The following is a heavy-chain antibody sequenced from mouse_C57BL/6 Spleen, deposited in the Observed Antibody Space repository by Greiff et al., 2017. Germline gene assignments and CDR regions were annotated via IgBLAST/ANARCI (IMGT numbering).Heavy chain of an antibody. CDR1: GFTFSDYG. V-gene: IGHV5-17*01. J-gene: IGHJ2*01. CDR2: ISSGSSTI. Sequence: VQLKESGGGLVKPGGSLKLSCAASGFTFSDYGMHWVRQAPEKGLEWVAYISSGSSTIYYADTVKGRFTISRDNAKNTLFLQMTSLRSEDTAMYYCASNYYGSSYRFDYWGQGTTLTVSS. D-gene: IGHD1-1*01. CDR3: ASNYYGSSYRFDY.